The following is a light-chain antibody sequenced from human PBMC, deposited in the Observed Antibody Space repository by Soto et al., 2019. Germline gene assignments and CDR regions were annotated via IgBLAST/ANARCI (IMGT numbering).Light chain of an antibody. J-gene: IGKJ5*01. CDR1: QGISSY. Sequence: DIQLTQSPFFLSASVGDRVTITCRASQGISSYLVWYQQKPGKAPKSLIYAASTLQSGVPSRFSGSGSGTQLTLTISSLQPEDSATYYCRQHDIFPTTFGQGTRLDIK. CDR2: AAS. CDR3: RQHDIFPTT. V-gene: IGKV1-9*01.